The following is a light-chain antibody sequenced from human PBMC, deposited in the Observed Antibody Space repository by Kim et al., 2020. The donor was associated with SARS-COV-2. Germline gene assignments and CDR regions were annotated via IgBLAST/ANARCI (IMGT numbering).Light chain of an antibody. Sequence: SASVGDRVTITCRASQSVNDGLAWYQQKPGKAPKLLIYQASTLESGVTSRFSGSGSGTDFTLTISSVPPDDFATYYCQHYSRVPYTFGQGTKLEI. CDR3: QHYSRVPYT. V-gene: IGKV1-5*03. J-gene: IGKJ2*01. CDR1: QSVNDG. CDR2: QAS.